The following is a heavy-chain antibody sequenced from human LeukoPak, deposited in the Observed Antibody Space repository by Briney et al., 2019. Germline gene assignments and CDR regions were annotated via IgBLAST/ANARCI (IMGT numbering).Heavy chain of an antibody. D-gene: IGHD3-9*01. CDR3: GRVVFLTGFTN. Sequence: GGSLRLSCAASGFTVSSNYMSWVRQAPGKGLEWVSVIYSGGSTYYADSVKGRFTISRDNSKNTLYLQMNSLRAEDTAVYYCGRVVFLTGFTNWVQGTLVAVSS. V-gene: IGHV3-53*01. CDR2: IYSGGST. J-gene: IGHJ4*02. CDR1: GFTVSSNY.